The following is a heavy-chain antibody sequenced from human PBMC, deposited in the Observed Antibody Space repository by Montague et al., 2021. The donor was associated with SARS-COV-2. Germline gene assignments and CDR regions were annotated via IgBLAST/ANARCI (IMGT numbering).Heavy chain of an antibody. CDR2: IRCSGTYQ. D-gene: IGHD3-10*01. V-gene: IGHV3-33*03. CDR3: AKEAPLYFGSIS. CDR1: GFTFSSYA. J-gene: IGHJ4*01. Sequence: SLRLSGAASGFTFSSYAMHWVRQAPGKGLEWVSAIRCSGTYQYYADSVKGRFTISRDNAKNTLYLQMHSLRVDDTAVYYCAKEAPLYFGSISWGHGTLVTVSS.